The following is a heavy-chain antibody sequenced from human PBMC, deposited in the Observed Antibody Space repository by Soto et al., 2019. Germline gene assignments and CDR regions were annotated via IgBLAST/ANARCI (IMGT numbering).Heavy chain of an antibody. Sequence: GESLKISCKGSGYNFTSYWISWVRQMPGKGLEWMGRIDPSDSYTNYSPSFQGHVTISADKSISTAYLQWSSLKASDTAMYYCARHFTVTDAFDIWGQGTMVTVSS. CDR2: IDPSDSYT. V-gene: IGHV5-10-1*01. CDR3: ARHFTVTDAFDI. D-gene: IGHD4-17*01. CDR1: GYNFTSYW. J-gene: IGHJ3*02.